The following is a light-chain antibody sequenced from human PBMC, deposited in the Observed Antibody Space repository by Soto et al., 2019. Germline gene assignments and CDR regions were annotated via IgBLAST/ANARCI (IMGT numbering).Light chain of an antibody. CDR3: ISYTSCSTRSYV. J-gene: IGLJ1*01. CDR2: DVS. V-gene: IGLV2-14*01. Sequence: QSALTQPASVSGSPGQSITISCTGTSSDVGGYNYVSWYQQHPGKAPKLMIYDVSNRPSGVSNRFSGSKSGNTASLTISGLQAEDEADYYCISYTSCSTRSYVFGTATKVTVL. CDR1: SSDVGGYNY.